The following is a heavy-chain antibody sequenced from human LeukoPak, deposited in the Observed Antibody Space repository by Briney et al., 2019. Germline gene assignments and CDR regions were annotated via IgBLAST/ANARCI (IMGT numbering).Heavy chain of an antibody. Sequence: SETLSLTCTVSGGSISSYYWSWIRQPPGKGLEWIGYIYYSGSTNYNPSLKSRVTISVDTSKNQFSLKLSSVTAADTAVYYCVREASTCAFDIWGQGTMVTVSS. CDR2: IYYSGST. V-gene: IGHV4-59*12. CDR1: GGSISSYY. CDR3: VREASTCAFDI. D-gene: IGHD2-2*01. J-gene: IGHJ3*02.